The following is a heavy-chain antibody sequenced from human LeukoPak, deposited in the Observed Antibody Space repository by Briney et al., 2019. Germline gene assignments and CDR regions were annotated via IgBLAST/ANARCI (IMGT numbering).Heavy chain of an antibody. J-gene: IGHJ6*03. D-gene: IGHD2-21*02. Sequence: PSETLSLTCTVSGGSISSYYWSWIRQPPGKGLEWIGYIHTSGSTNYNPSLKSRVTISVDTSKNQFSLKLSSVTAADTAVYYCARHGLGRNWMSSAIDHYMDVWGKGTTVTVSS. V-gene: IGHV4-4*09. CDR3: ARHGLGRNWMSSAIDHYMDV. CDR1: GGSISSYY. CDR2: IHTSGST.